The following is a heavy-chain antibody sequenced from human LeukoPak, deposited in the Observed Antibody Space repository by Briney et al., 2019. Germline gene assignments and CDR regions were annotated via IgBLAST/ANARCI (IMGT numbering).Heavy chain of an antibody. CDR1: GFTFSSYG. CDR2: ISYDGSNK. J-gene: IGHJ4*02. D-gene: IGHD6-13*01. CDR3: ARDYLYGIAAAEWGDY. V-gene: IGHV3-33*05. Sequence: GGSLRLSCAASGFTFSSYGMHWVRQAPGKGLEWVAVISYDGSNKYYAGSVKGRFTISRDNSKNTLYLQMNSLRAEDTAVCYCARDYLYGIAAAEWGDYWGQGTLVTVSS.